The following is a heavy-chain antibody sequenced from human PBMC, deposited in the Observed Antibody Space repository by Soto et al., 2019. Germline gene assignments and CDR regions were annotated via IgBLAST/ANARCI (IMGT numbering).Heavy chain of an antibody. V-gene: IGHV3-21*01. J-gene: IGHJ6*03. CDR1: GFTFSSYS. CDR3: ARVGGDYAILTENYYYYYMDV. CDR2: ISSSSSYI. Sequence: EVQLVESGGGLVKPGGSLRLSCAASGFTFSSYSMNWVRQAPGKGLEWVSSISSSSSYIYYADSVKGRFTISRDNAKNSLYLQMNSLRAEDTAVYYCARVGGDYAILTENYYYYYMDVWGKGTTVTVSS. D-gene: IGHD3-9*01.